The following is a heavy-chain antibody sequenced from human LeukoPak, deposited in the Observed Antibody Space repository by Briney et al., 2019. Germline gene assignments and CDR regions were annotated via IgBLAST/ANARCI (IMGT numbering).Heavy chain of an antibody. Sequence: PGGSLRLSCAASGFTFSDYYMSWIRQAPGKGLEWVSYISSSSSYTNYADSVKGRFTISRDNAKNSLFLQMNSLRAEDTAVYYCARVRDFDWLLYVGGGMDVWGKGTTVTVSS. J-gene: IGHJ6*04. CDR3: ARVRDFDWLLYVGGGMDV. CDR2: ISSSSSYT. CDR1: GFTFSDYY. V-gene: IGHV3-11*06. D-gene: IGHD3-9*01.